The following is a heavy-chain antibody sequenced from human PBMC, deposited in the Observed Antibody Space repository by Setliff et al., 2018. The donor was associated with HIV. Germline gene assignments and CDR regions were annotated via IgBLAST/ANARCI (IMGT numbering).Heavy chain of an antibody. J-gene: IGHJ4*02. CDR3: AKASEQWPSYSDS. Sequence: GGSLRLSCAASGFTFSSYAMAWVRQAPGKGLEWVSAISGSGGSTYYADSVKGRFTISRDNSKNTLHLQMNSLRAEDTAVYFCAKASEQWPSYSDSWGQGTLVTVSS. V-gene: IGHV3-23*01. CDR2: ISGSGGST. D-gene: IGHD6-19*01. CDR1: GFTFSSYA.